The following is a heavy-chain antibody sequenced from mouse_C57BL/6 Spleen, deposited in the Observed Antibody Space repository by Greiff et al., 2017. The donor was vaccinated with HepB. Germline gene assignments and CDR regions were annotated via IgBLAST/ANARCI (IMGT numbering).Heavy chain of an antibody. Sequence: EVQGVESGGGLVKPGGSLKLSCAASGFTFSDYGMHWVRQAPEKGLEWVAYISSGSSTIYYADTVKGRFTISRDNAKNTLFLQMTSLRSEDTAMYYCARTYYYGSSYDGWYFDVWGTGTTVTVSS. CDR1: GFTFSDYG. CDR2: ISSGSSTI. J-gene: IGHJ1*03. V-gene: IGHV5-17*01. D-gene: IGHD1-1*01. CDR3: ARTYYYGSSYDGWYFDV.